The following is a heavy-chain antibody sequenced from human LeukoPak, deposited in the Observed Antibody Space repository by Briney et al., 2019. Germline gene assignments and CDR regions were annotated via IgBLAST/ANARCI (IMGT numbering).Heavy chain of an antibody. CDR1: GFTFDDYA. Sequence: PGGSLRLSCAASGFTFDDYAMHWVRQAPGKGLEWVSGIDWNSGNLDYADSVEGRFTISRDNAKKSLYLQMNSLRAEDTAFYYCAKGSTYRYDNIGYPADYWGQGTLVTVSS. J-gene: IGHJ4*02. V-gene: IGHV3-9*01. CDR3: AKGSTYRYDNIGYPADY. CDR2: IDWNSGNL. D-gene: IGHD3-22*01.